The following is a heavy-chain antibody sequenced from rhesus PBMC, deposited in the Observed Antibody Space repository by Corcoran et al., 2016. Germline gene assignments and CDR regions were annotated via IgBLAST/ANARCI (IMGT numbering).Heavy chain of an antibody. V-gene: IGHV3-116*01. J-gene: IGHJ1*01. D-gene: IGHD6-25*01. CDR1: GFTFSDHY. Sequence: EMQLVESGGGLVQPGGSLRLSCAASGFTFSDHYMEWFRQAPGRGPEWVGFIRKKAKGGTAESAASVKGRFTISRDDSKNVTYLQMNSLKTEDTAVYYCTTYLLYSGSSDEYFEFWGQGALVTVSS. CDR2: IRKKAKGGTA. CDR3: TTYLLYSGSSDEYFEF.